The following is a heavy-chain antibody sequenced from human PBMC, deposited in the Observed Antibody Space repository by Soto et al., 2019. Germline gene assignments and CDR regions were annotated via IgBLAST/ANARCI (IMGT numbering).Heavy chain of an antibody. Sequence: PGGSLRLSCAASGFTFSSYWMHWVRQAPGKGLVWVAGIYYDGSNTYYADSVKGRFTISRDNSKNTLYLQMNSLRAEDTAVYYCAKGLSGYDGDAFDIWGQGTMVTVSS. CDR3: AKGLSGYDGDAFDI. CDR1: GFTFSSYW. J-gene: IGHJ3*02. V-gene: IGHV3-30*18. CDR2: IYYDGSNT. D-gene: IGHD5-12*01.